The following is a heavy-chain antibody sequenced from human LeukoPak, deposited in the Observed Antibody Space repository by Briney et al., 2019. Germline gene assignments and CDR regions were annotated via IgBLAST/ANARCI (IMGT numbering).Heavy chain of an antibody. CDR3: ARDVEIGGYCSSTSCYHHMDV. CDR1: GYTFNTYG. Sequence: ASVKVSCKASGYTFNTYGITWVRQAPGQGLEWMGWISGYNGKTKYAQKLQDRVTMTTDTSTTTAYMELRSLRSDDTAVYYCARDVEIGGYCSSTSCYHHMDVWGKGTTVTISS. CDR2: ISGYNGKT. V-gene: IGHV1-18*01. J-gene: IGHJ6*03. D-gene: IGHD2-2*01.